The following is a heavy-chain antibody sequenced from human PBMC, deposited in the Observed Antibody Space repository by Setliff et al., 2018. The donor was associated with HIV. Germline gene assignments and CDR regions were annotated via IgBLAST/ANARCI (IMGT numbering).Heavy chain of an antibody. D-gene: IGHD3-22*01. CDR3: ATGRDSSGYYFLADY. CDR2: INPNSGGT. Sequence: ASVKVSCKASGYIFTDYYMHWVRQAPGQELGWMGRINPNSGGTNYAQKFQDRVTMTRDTSSSTAYMELSRLRSDDTAVYYCATGRDSSGYYFLADYWGRGTLVTVSS. V-gene: IGHV1-2*06. J-gene: IGHJ4*02. CDR1: GYIFTDYY.